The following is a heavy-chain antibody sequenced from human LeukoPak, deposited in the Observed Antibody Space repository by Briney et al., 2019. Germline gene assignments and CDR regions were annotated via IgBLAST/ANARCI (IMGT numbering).Heavy chain of an antibody. CDR3: AREDIRLDYFDY. Sequence: GGSLRLSCAASGFTFSSYEMNWVRLAPGPGLELVSYISGSGVTMYYADSVKGRFTISRDDAKNSLYLQMNSLRAEDTAVYYCAREDIRLDYFDYWGQGTLVTVSS. CDR2: ISGSGVTM. J-gene: IGHJ4*02. CDR1: GFTFSSYE. V-gene: IGHV3-48*03. D-gene: IGHD6-19*01.